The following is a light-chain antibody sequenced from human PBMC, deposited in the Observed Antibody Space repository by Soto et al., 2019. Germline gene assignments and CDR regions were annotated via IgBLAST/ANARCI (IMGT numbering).Light chain of an antibody. CDR1: QSIIGT. J-gene: IGKJ1*01. CDR2: DAS. V-gene: IGKV1-5*01. CDR3: QQYETYSRT. Sequence: DIQMTQSPSTLSASVGDRVTITCRASQSIIGTLAWYQQRPGKAPKLLIFDASNLERGVPSRFSGSGSGTEFSLTISSLQPDDFATYYCQQYETYSRTFGQGTKVDIK.